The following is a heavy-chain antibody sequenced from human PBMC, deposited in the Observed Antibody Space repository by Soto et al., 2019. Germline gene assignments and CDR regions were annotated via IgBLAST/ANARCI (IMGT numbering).Heavy chain of an antibody. Sequence: GGSLRLSCAASGFTFSSYWMHWVRQAPGKGLVWVSRINSDGSSTSYADSVKGRFTISRDNAKNTLYLQMNSLRAEDTAVDYCAREGYYYDSSGWVVWREKDYYYYGMDVWGQGTTVTVSS. V-gene: IGHV3-74*01. CDR3: AREGYYYDSSGWVVWREKDYYYYGMDV. CDR1: GFTFSSYW. D-gene: IGHD3-22*01. J-gene: IGHJ6*02. CDR2: INSDGSST.